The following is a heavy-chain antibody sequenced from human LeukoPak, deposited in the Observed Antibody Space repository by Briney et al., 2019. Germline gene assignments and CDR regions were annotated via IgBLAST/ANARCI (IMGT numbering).Heavy chain of an antibody. CDR3: ARDPSAAGKYYYYYYMDV. D-gene: IGHD1-14*01. CDR1: GFTFSSYS. V-gene: IGHV3-21*01. CDR2: ISSSSSYI. J-gene: IGHJ6*03. Sequence: GGSLRLSCAASGFTFSSYSMNWVRQAPGMGLEWVSSISSSSSYIYYADSVKGRFTISRDNAKNSLYLQMNSLRAEDTAVYYCARDPSAAGKYYYYYYMDVWGKGTTVTVSS.